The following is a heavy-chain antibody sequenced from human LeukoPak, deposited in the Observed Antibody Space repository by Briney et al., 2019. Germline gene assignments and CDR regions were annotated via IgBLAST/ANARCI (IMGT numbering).Heavy chain of an antibody. CDR1: GFAFRSYD. CDR3: ARGDAGSFDY. J-gene: IGHJ4*02. V-gene: IGHV3-13*04. CDR2: IGTAGDT. D-gene: IGHD2-21*02. Sequence: GGSLRLSCAASGFAFRSYDKHWVRQATGKGLEWVSAIGTAGDTYYPGSVKGRFTISRENAKNSLYLQMNSLRAGDTAVYYCARGDAGSFDYWGQGTLVTVSS.